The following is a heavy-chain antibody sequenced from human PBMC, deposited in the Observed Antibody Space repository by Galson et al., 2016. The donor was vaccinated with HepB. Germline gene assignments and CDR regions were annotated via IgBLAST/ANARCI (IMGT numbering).Heavy chain of an antibody. CDR3: ARHETGYRGGFDDYFYYMNV. CDR2: IYPGDSDT. J-gene: IGHJ6*03. CDR1: GSSFTSYW. V-gene: IGHV5-51*01. D-gene: IGHD3-9*01. Sequence: QSGAEVKKPGESLRISCEASGSSFTSYWIGWVRQMPGKGLEWMGIIYPGDSDTKYSPSFRGQVTISVDKSISTAYLQWSSLKASDSAMYYCARHETGYRGGFDDYFYYMNVWGKATTVTVSS.